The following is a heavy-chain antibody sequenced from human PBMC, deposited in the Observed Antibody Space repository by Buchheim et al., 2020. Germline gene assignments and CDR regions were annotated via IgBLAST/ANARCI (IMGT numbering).Heavy chain of an antibody. CDR1: GFTFSDYA. CDR3: AKDGFWSSSWSFPDY. D-gene: IGHD6-13*01. Sequence: EVQLLESGGGLVQPGGSLRLSCASSGFTFSDYAMSWVRQAPGKGLEWVSAISGSGTSTSSADSVKGRFTISRDNSKRKLYLQMNSLRAEDTAVYYCAKDGFWSSSWSFPDYWGQGTL. J-gene: IGHJ4*02. CDR2: ISGSGTST. V-gene: IGHV3-23*01.